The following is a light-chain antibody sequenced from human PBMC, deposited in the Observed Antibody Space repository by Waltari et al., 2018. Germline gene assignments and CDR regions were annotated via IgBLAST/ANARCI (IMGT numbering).Light chain of an antibody. V-gene: IGLV1-44*01. CDR1: SSIIGSDP. CDR2: STN. Sequence: QSVLTQPPSASGTPGQRVIISCSGRSSIIGSDPVNWYQQLPGTAPRLLIYSTNQRPSGVPDRFSGSKSGTSAFLAISGLQSEDESDYYCAAWDGSQFARVFGGGTKLSVL. CDR3: AAWDGSQFARV. J-gene: IGLJ3*02.